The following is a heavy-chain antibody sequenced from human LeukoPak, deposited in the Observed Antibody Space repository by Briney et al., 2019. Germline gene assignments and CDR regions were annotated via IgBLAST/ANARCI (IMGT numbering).Heavy chain of an antibody. CDR3: ARDWAEAGTGPAAY. J-gene: IGHJ4*02. CDR2: ISSRSSYA. V-gene: IGHV3-11*06. D-gene: IGHD6-13*01. CDR1: GFTFSDYY. Sequence: PGGSLRLSCAASGFTFSDYYMSWIRQAPGKGLEWVSYISSRSSYANYADSVKGRFIISRDNAKNSLYLQVNSLRAEDTAVYFCARDWAEAGTGPAAYWGQGTLVTVSS.